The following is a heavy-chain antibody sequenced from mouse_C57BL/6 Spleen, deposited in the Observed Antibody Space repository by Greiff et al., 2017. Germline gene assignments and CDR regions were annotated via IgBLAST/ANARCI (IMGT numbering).Heavy chain of an antibody. CDR2: INPNNGGT. Sequence: VQLQQSGPELVKPGASVKISCKASGYTFTDYYMNWVKQSHGKSLEWIGDINPNNGGTSYNQKFKGKATLTVDKSSSTAYMERRSLTSEDSAVYYCARRTTVPDYWGQGTTLTVSS. CDR1: GYTFTDYY. D-gene: IGHD1-1*01. CDR3: ARRTTVPDY. V-gene: IGHV1-26*01. J-gene: IGHJ2*01.